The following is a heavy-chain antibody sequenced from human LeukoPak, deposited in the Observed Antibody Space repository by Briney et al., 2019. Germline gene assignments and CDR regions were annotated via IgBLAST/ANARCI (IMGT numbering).Heavy chain of an antibody. J-gene: IGHJ5*02. CDR2: IYHSGST. Sequence: SETLSLTCTVSGYSISSGYYWGWIRQPPGKGLEWIGSIYHSGSTYYNPSLKRRVPISVDTSKNQSSLKLSSVTAADTAVYYCARVFPIFGVVTSPNWFDPWGQGTLVTVSS. CDR1: GYSISSGYY. CDR3: ARVFPIFGVVTSPNWFDP. V-gene: IGHV4-38-2*02. D-gene: IGHD3-3*01.